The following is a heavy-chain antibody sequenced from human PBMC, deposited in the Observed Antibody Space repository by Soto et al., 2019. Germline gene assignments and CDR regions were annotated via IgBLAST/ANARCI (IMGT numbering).Heavy chain of an antibody. V-gene: IGHV4-59*01. CDR2: IYYSGST. CDR3: ARRYDRGAFDI. Sequence: SETLSLTCTVSGGSISSYYWSWIRQPPGKGLEWIGYIYYSGSTNYNPSLKSRVTISVDTSKNQFSLKLSSVTAADTAVYYCARRYDRGAFDIWGQGTMVTVSS. J-gene: IGHJ3*02. CDR1: GGSISSYY. D-gene: IGHD3-22*01.